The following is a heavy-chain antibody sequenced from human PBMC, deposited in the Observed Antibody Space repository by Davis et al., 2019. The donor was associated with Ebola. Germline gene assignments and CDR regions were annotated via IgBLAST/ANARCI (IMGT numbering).Heavy chain of an antibody. Sequence: ASVKVSCKASGYTFTLYYMHWVRQAPGQGLEWMGIINCSDGTTSYAQKFQGRATMTRDTSTTTVYMELSSLRSDDTAVYYCARQRISIFGVAPTFDFWGQGALVTVSS. J-gene: IGHJ4*02. CDR2: INCSDGTT. CDR3: ARQRISIFGVAPTFDF. D-gene: IGHD3-3*01. V-gene: IGHV1-46*01. CDR1: GYTFTLYY.